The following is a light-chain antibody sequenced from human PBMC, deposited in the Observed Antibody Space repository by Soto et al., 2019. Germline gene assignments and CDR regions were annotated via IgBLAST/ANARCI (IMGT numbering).Light chain of an antibody. J-gene: IGKJ2*01. CDR1: QSVSSN. Sequence: EIVMTQSPDTLSVSSGERTTLSCRASQSVSSNLAWYQQKPGQAPRLHIYGASTRATAIPARFSSSGSETEFALTISSLQPQDRALYYCKQYNKWPPYTFGQGPKLEIK. V-gene: IGKV3-15*01. CDR2: GAS. CDR3: KQYNKWPPYT.